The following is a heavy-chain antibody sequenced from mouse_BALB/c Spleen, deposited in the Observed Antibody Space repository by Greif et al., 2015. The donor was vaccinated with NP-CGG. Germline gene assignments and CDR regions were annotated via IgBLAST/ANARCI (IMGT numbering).Heavy chain of an antibody. D-gene: IGHD1-2*01. CDR2: ISCYNGAT. V-gene: IGHV1S34*01. CDR3: ARSPSITTGTYFDY. CDR1: GYSFTGYY. J-gene: IGHJ2*01. Sequence: LVKTGAPVKISCKASGYSFTGYYMHWVKQSHGKSLAWIGYISCYNGATSYNQKFKGKATFTVDTSSSTAYMQFNSLTSEDSAVYYCARSPSITTGTYFDYWGQGTTLTVSS.